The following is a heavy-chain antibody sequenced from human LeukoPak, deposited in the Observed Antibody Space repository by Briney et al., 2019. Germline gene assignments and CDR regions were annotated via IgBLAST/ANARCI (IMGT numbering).Heavy chain of an antibody. J-gene: IGHJ5*02. CDR3: ARHVGMGRYYDFWSGYPNWFDP. Sequence: SETLSLTCTVSGGSISSSSYYWGWIRQPPGKGLEWIGSIYYSGSTYYNPSLKSRVTISVDTSKNQFSLKLSSVTAADTAVYYCARHVGMGRYYDFWSGYPNWFDPWGQGTLVTVSS. V-gene: IGHV4-39*01. CDR2: IYYSGST. CDR1: GGSISSSSYY. D-gene: IGHD3-3*01.